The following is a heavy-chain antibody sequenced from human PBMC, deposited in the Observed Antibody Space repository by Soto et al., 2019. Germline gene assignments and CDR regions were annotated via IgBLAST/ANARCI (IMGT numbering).Heavy chain of an antibody. V-gene: IGHV1-18*01. CDR2: ISAYNGNT. D-gene: IGHD2-15*01. CDR1: GYTFTSYG. Sequence: ASVKVSCKASGYTFTSYGISWVRQAPGQGLEWMGWISAYNGNTNYAQKLQGRVTMTTDTSTSTAYMELRSLRSEDTAVYYCARDLAASDCSGGSCYSLKLSKYYYYGMDVWGQGTTVTVSS. CDR3: ARDLAASDCSGGSCYSLKLSKYYYYGMDV. J-gene: IGHJ6*02.